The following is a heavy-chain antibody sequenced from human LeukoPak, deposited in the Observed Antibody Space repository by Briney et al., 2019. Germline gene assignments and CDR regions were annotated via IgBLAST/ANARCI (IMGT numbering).Heavy chain of an antibody. D-gene: IGHD6-19*01. CDR1: GGSINSGDYY. CDR2: IYYSGST. Sequence: SETLSLTCTVSGGSINSGDYYWSWIRQPPGKGLGWIGYIYYSGSTYYNPSLKSRVTISVDTSKNQFSLKLSSVTAADTAVYYCARVEWLAFDYWGQGTLVTVSS. CDR3: ARVEWLAFDY. V-gene: IGHV4-30-4*01. J-gene: IGHJ4*02.